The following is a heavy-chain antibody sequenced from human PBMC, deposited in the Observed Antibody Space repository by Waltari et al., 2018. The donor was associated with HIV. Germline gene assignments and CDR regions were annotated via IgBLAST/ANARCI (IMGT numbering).Heavy chain of an antibody. Sequence: QVQLVQSGAEVKKPGASVKVSCKASGYTFTSYDIKGVRPAPGQGLEWMGWMNPNSGNTGYAQKFQGRVTMTRNTSISTAYMELSSLRSEDTAVYYCARSSITGTSGGGMDVWGQGTTVTVSS. CDR1: GYTFTSYD. J-gene: IGHJ6*02. V-gene: IGHV1-8*01. D-gene: IGHD1-7*01. CDR2: MNPNSGNT. CDR3: ARSSITGTSGGGMDV.